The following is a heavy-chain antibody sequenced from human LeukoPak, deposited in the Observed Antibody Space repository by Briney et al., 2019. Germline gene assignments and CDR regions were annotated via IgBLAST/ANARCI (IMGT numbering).Heavy chain of an antibody. CDR3: AGDFDY. CDR1: GFTFSNYW. Sequence: GGSLRLSCAASGFTFSNYWMSWVRQAPGKGLEWVANIKQDGSEKNYVDSVKGRFTISRDNAKNSLYLQMNSLRVEDTAVYYCAGDFDYWGQGTLVTVSS. CDR2: IKQDGSEK. V-gene: IGHV3-7*01. J-gene: IGHJ4*02.